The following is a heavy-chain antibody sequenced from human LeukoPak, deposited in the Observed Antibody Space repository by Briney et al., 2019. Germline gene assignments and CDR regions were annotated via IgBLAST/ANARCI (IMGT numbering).Heavy chain of an antibody. V-gene: IGHV3-30*18. Sequence: GGSLRLSCAASGFTLSSYGMHWVRQAPGKGLEWVAVISYDGSNKYYADSVKGRFTISRDNSKNTLYLQMNSLRAEDTAVYYCAKDVVRGVIEGADYWGQGTLVTVSS. D-gene: IGHD3-10*01. CDR3: AKDVVRGVIEGADY. J-gene: IGHJ4*02. CDR2: ISYDGSNK. CDR1: GFTLSSYG.